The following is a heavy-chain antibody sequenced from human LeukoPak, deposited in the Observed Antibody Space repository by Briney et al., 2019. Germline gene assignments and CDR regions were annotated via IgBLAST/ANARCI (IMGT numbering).Heavy chain of an antibody. J-gene: IGHJ4*02. Sequence: PGRSLRLSCAASGFTFSSYGMHWVRQAPGKGLEWVAVIWYDGSNKYYADSVKGRFTISRDNSKNTLYLQMNSLRAEDTAVYYCARVYGSGSYEAIDYWGQGTQVTVSS. CDR2: IWYDGSNK. D-gene: IGHD3-10*01. V-gene: IGHV3-30*19. CDR1: GFTFSSYG. CDR3: ARVYGSGSYEAIDY.